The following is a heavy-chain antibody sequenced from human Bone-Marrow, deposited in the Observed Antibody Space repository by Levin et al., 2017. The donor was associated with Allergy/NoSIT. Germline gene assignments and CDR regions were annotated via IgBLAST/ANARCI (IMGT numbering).Heavy chain of an antibody. D-gene: IGHD2-2*01. J-gene: IGHJ4*02. Sequence: PSETLSLTCTVSGGSISSGDYYWSWIRQPPGKGLEWIGYIYYSGSTYYNPSLKSRVTISVDTSKNQFSLKLSSVTAADTAVYYCARKVVVVPASKRRGVVFDYWGQGTLVTVSS. V-gene: IGHV4-30-4*01. CDR2: IYYSGST. CDR3: ARKVVVVPASKRRGVVFDY. CDR1: GGSISSGDYY.